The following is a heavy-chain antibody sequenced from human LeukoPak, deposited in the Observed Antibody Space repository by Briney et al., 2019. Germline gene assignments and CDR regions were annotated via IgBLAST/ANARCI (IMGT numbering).Heavy chain of an antibody. D-gene: IGHD2-15*01. CDR3: ARAPPGSDAFDI. Sequence: SETLSLTCTVSGGSISSYYWSWIRQPPGKGLEWIGYIYYSGSTNYNPSLKSRVTISVDTSKNQFSLKLSSVTAADTAVYYCARAPPGSDAFDIWGQGTMVTVSS. CDR2: IYYSGST. CDR1: GGSISSYY. J-gene: IGHJ3*02. V-gene: IGHV4-59*01.